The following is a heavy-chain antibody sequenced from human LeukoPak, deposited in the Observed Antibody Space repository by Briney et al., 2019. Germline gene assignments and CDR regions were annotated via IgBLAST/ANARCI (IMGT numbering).Heavy chain of an antibody. D-gene: IGHD5-24*01. CDR2: INDSGST. J-gene: IGHJ4*02. CDR3: ARGGRWLQFRD. V-gene: IGHV4-34*01. Sequence: PLETLSLTCAVYGGSFSGYYWSWIPQPPGKGLEWIEEINDSGSTNYNPSLKSRVTISVDTSKNQFSLKVSSVTAADTAVYYCARGGRWLQFRDWGEGTLVTVSS. CDR1: GGSFSGYY.